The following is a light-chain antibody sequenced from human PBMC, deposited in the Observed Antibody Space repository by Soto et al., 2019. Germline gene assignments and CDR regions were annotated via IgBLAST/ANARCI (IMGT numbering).Light chain of an antibody. V-gene: IGKV3D-15*01. CDR2: GAS. CDR3: QQYSDWVWT. Sequence: EIEITQFPATLSNSPGESATFSCRASQSIGTKLAWYQQRPGQAPRLLMYGASTGATGIPARFSGSGSGTEFTLTISSLQSEDFAVYYCQQYSDWVWTFGRGTKVDIK. J-gene: IGKJ1*01. CDR1: QSIGTK.